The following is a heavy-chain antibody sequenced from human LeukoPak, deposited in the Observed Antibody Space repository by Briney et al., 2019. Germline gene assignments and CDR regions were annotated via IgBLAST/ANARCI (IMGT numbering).Heavy chain of an antibody. CDR3: GRYCSSTSCYRGIDY. Sequence: ASVKVSCRASGYTFTSYGISWVRQAPGQGLEWMGWISAYNGNTNYAQKLQGRVTMTTDTSTSTAYMELRSLRSEDTAVYYCGRYCSSTSCYRGIDYWGQGTLVTVSS. J-gene: IGHJ4*02. V-gene: IGHV1-18*01. D-gene: IGHD2-2*01. CDR2: ISAYNGNT. CDR1: GYTFTSYG.